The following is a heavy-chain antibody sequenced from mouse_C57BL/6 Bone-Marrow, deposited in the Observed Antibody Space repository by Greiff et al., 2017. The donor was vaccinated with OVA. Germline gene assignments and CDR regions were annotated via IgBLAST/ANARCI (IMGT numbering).Heavy chain of an antibody. CDR2: INPGSGGT. CDR3: ARRPITTDYFDY. CDR1: GYAFTNYL. V-gene: IGHV1-54*01. Sequence: LVESGAELVRPGTSVKVSCKASGYAFTNYLIEWVKQRPGQGLEWIGVINPGSGGTNYNEKFKGKATLTADKSSSTAYMQLSSLTSEDSAVYFCARRPITTDYFDYWGQGTTLTVSS. D-gene: IGHD1-2*01. J-gene: IGHJ2*01.